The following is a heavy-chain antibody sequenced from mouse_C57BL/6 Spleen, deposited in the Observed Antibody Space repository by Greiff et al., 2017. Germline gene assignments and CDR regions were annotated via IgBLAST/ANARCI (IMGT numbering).Heavy chain of an antibody. D-gene: IGHD1-1*01. CDR3: TPSGITTVVATFDY. CDR2: IDPEDGDT. Sequence: VQLQQSGAELVRPGASVKLSCTASGFNIKDYYMHWVKQRPEQGLEWIGRIDPEDGDTEYAPKFQGKATMTADTSSNTAYLQLSSLTSEDTAVYYCTPSGITTVVATFDYWGQGTTLTVSS. J-gene: IGHJ2*01. V-gene: IGHV14-1*01. CDR1: GFNIKDYY.